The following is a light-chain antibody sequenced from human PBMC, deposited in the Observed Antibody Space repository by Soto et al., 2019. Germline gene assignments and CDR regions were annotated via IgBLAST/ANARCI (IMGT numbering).Light chain of an antibody. Sequence: EIVMTQSPATLSVSPGERATLSCRASQSVSSNLAWYQQKPDQAPRLLIYGASTRATGIPTRFSGSGSGTEFTLTISSLQSEDFAVYYCLQYNTWPLSWAFGQGTKVEI. CDR2: GAS. CDR3: LQYNTWPLSWA. J-gene: IGKJ1*01. V-gene: IGKV3-15*01. CDR1: QSVSSN.